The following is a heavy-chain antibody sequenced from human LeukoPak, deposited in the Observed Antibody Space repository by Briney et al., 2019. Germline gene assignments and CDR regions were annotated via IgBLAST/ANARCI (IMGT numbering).Heavy chain of an antibody. CDR1: GYSISSGYY. CDR3: ARWDLRYSSNX. V-gene: IGHV4-38-2*01. D-gene: IGHD5-18*01. J-gene: IGHJ4*02. Sequence: SETLSLTCAVSGYSISSGYYWGWIRQPPGKGLEWIGSIYHSGSTYYNPSLKSRVTISVDTSKNQFSLKLSSVTAADTAVYYCARWDLRYSSNXXGQGXXXTV. CDR2: IYHSGST.